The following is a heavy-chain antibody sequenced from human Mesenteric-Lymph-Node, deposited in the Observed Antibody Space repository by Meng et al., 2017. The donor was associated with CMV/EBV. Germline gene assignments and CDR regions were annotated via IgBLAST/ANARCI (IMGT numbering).Heavy chain of an antibody. Sequence: GESLKISCAASGFTFSSYSMNWVRQAPGKGLEWVASIKQDVSEKYYVDSVKGRFTISRDNANNSLYLQMSSLRGEDTAVYYCARSRGGLSVSVFGVALDSWGQGNLVTVSS. CDR1: GFTFSSYS. CDR3: ARSRGGLSVSVFGVALDS. J-gene: IGHJ4*02. D-gene: IGHD3-3*01. V-gene: IGHV3-7*01. CDR2: IKQDVSEK.